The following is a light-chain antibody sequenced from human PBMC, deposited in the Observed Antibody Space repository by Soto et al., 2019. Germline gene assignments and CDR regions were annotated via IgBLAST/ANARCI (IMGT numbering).Light chain of an antibody. Sequence: DIQMTQSPTSLSASVGDRVTITCRASQSISKYVNWYQQKPGKAPQVLIYAASSLQSGVPSRFSSSGSGTEFTLTISSLQPEDFATYHCQQSYNTPPYTFGQGTKLEIK. J-gene: IGKJ2*01. CDR3: QQSYNTPPYT. V-gene: IGKV1-39*01. CDR2: AAS. CDR1: QSISKY.